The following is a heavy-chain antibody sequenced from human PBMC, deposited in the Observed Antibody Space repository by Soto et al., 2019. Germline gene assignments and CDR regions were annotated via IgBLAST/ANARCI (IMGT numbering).Heavy chain of an antibody. CDR3: TRDGSPFALDV. CDR2: IKTDGSER. J-gene: IGHJ6*02. V-gene: IGHV3-7*03. Sequence: GGSLRLSCAASGFTFSSFGMSWARQAPGKGLEWVANIKTDGSERYYMDSVRGRFNTSRDNSRNIFYLQMNSLTGEDTAVYYCTRDGSPFALDVWGLGTSVTVSS. CDR1: GFTFSSFG.